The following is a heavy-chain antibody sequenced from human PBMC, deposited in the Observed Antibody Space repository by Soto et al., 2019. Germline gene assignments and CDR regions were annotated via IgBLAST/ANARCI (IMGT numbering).Heavy chain of an antibody. CDR2: IRNKADGGTT. J-gene: IGHJ3*02. Sequence: GGSLRLSCAASGFTFSNAWMSWVRQAPGKGLEWVGRIRNKADGGTTDYGAPVKGRFTISRDDSKNTLYLQMNSLKTEDTVVYYCTTQALYDYGWGSYRDAFDICGPGTMVNVSS. V-gene: IGHV3-15*01. CDR3: TTQALYDYGWGSYRDAFDI. CDR1: GFTFSNAW. D-gene: IGHD3-16*02.